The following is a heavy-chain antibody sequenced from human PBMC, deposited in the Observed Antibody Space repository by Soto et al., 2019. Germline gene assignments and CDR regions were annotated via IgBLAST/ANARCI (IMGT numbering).Heavy chain of an antibody. CDR2: ISSYSGNT. Sequence: QVQLEQCGAEVKKPGTSVKVSCKASGYAFSTYGFSWVRQAPGQGLEWMGWISSYSGNTKYAERLQGRITMTTDTSTSTAYMELRSLRSDDTAVYYCARSYGYCDTISCSYYFDIWGQGTLVTVSS. CDR3: ARSYGYCDTISCSYYFDI. V-gene: IGHV1-18*01. CDR1: GYAFSTYG. J-gene: IGHJ4*02. D-gene: IGHD2-2*03.